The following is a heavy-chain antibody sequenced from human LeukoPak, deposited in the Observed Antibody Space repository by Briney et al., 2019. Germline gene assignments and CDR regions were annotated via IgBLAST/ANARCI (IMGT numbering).Heavy chain of an antibody. CDR1: GGTFSSYA. CDR3: ARGNTKTYYYDSSGYLI. D-gene: IGHD3-22*01. V-gene: IGHV1-69*05. Sequence: SVKVSCKASGGTFSSYAISWVRQAPGQGLEWMGGIIPIFGTANYAQKLQGRVTMTTETSTSTAYMELRSLRSDDTAVYYCARGNTKTYYYDSSGYLIWGQGTMVTVSS. J-gene: IGHJ3*02. CDR2: IIPIFGTA.